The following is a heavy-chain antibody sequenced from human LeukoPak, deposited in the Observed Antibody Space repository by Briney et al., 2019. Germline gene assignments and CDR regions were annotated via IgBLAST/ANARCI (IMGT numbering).Heavy chain of an antibody. J-gene: IGHJ5*02. V-gene: IGHV1-18*01. CDR3: ARASVVLRFLLDP. D-gene: IGHD3-3*01. CDR2: ISAYNGNT. Sequence: GASVKVSCKVSGYTLSELSIHWVRQAPGQGLKWMGWISAYNGNTNYAQKLQGRVTMTTDTSTSTAYMELRSLRSDDTAVFYCARASVVLRFLLDPWGQGTLVTVSS. CDR1: GYTLSELS.